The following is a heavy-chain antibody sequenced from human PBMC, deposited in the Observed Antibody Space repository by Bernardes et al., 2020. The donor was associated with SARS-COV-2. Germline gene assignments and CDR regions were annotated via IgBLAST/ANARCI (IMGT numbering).Heavy chain of an antibody. V-gene: IGHV1-24*01. CDR3: ATALSITMVRGVNRLYYYYYGMDV. J-gene: IGHJ6*02. D-gene: IGHD3-10*01. CDR1: GYTLTELS. CDR2: FDPEDGET. Sequence: AGVKVSCKVSGYTLTELSMHWVRQAPGKGLEWMGGFDPEDGETIYAQKFQGRVTMTEDTSTDTAYMELSSLRSEDTAVYYCATALSITMVRGVNRLYYYYYGMDVWGQGTTVTVSS.